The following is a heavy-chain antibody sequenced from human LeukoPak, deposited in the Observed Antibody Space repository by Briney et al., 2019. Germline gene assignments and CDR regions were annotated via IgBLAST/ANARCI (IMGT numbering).Heavy chain of an antibody. J-gene: IGHJ4*02. V-gene: IGHV4-34*01. CDR1: GGSFSGYY. Sequence: PSETLSLTCAVYGGSFSGYYWSWIRQPPGKGLEWIGEINHSGSTNYNPSLKSRVTISVDMSKNQFSLKLSSVTAADTAVYYCARGGGSYPAGFDYWGQGTLVTVSS. D-gene: IGHD1-26*01. CDR2: INHSGST. CDR3: ARGGGSYPAGFDY.